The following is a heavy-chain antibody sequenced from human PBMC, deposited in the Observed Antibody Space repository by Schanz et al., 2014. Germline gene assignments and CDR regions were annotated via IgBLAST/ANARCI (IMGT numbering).Heavy chain of an antibody. V-gene: IGHV3-48*01. J-gene: IGHJ4*02. Sequence: EVQLLESGGGLVQPGGSLRLSCEASGFDFNSYSMNWVRQVPGKGLEWLSYIATSSSTRHYADSVKGRFTISRDNSKNTLYLQMNTLRAEDTAVYYCARDRGYCSGGSCLTFDYWGQGTLVTVSS. CDR1: GFDFNSYS. CDR3: ARDRGYCSGGSCLTFDY. D-gene: IGHD2-15*01. CDR2: IATSSSTR.